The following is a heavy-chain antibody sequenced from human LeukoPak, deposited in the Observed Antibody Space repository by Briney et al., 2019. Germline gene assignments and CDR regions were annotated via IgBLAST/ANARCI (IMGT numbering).Heavy chain of an antibody. CDR2: IHHSGSS. D-gene: IGHD6-25*01. V-gene: IGHV4-31*03. CDR3: ARGGNRLGGFYFDY. Sequence: SQTLSLTCTVSADSLSSGGHYWAWIRQLPGKGLESIGFIHHSGSSRHNPSLKDRVAISVDASRKQFALRLSSVTAADTAIYYCARGGNRLGGFYFDYWGQGIQVIVSS. CDR1: ADSLSSGGHY. J-gene: IGHJ4*02.